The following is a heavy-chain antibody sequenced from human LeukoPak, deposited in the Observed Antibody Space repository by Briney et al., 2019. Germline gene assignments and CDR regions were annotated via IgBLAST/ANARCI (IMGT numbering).Heavy chain of an antibody. V-gene: IGHV4-34*01. CDR2: INHSGST. J-gene: IGHJ2*01. D-gene: IGHD3-3*01. Sequence: GTLRLSCAASGFTFSSYGMSWIRQPPGKGLEWIGEINHSGSTNYNPSLKSRVTISVDTSKNQFSLKLSSVTAADTAVYYCARGSGITIFGVVIGSYWYFDLWGRGTLVTVSS. CDR3: ARGSGITIFGVVIGSYWYFDL. CDR1: GFTFSSYG.